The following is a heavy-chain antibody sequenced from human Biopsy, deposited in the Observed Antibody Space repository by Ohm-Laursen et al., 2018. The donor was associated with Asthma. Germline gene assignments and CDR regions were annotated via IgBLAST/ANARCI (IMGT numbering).Heavy chain of an antibody. CDR1: GFTFRSYG. D-gene: IGHD2-2*01. Sequence: SLRLSCAASGFTFRSYGMHWVRQAPGKGLEWVAVISYDGSNKYYADSVKGRFTISRDNSKNTLYLQMNSLRAEDTAVYYCARDEAVVVPAAIPGNWFDPWGQGTLVTVSS. CDR3: ARDEAVVVPAAIPGNWFDP. J-gene: IGHJ5*02. V-gene: IGHV3-30*03. CDR2: ISYDGSNK.